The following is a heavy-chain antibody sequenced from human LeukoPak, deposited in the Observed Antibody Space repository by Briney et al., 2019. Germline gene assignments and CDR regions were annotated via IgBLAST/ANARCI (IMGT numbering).Heavy chain of an antibody. Sequence: PGGSLRLSFAASGFTFSSYAMSWVRQAPGKGREWVGRIKSKRDGGTTDYAAPVNGRFTISRDDSKNTLYLQMNSLKTEDTAVYYCTTEYYYDSSGLFDYWGQGTLVTVSS. CDR1: GFTFSSYA. CDR2: IKSKRDGGTT. D-gene: IGHD3-22*01. V-gene: IGHV3-15*01. J-gene: IGHJ4*02. CDR3: TTEYYYDSSGLFDY.